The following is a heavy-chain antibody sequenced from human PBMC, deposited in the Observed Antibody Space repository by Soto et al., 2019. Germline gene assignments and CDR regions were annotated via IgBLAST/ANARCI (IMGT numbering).Heavy chain of an antibody. CDR1: GGSISSGGYS. V-gene: IGHV4-30-2*01. CDR3: ARNNIVLVPAAMPAWNSYYYYGMDV. D-gene: IGHD2-2*01. CDR2: MYHSGST. J-gene: IGHJ6*02. Sequence: SETLSLTCAVSGGSISSGGYSWSWIRQPPGKGLEWIGYMYHSGSTYYNPSLKSRVTISIDRSKNQFSLKLSSVTAADTAVYYCARNNIVLVPAAMPAWNSYYYYGMDVWGQGTTVTVSS.